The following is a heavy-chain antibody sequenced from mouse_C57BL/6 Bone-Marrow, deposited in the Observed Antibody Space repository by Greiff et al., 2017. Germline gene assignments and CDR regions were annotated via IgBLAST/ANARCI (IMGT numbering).Heavy chain of an antibody. D-gene: IGHD1-1*02. V-gene: IGHV1-64*01. CDR2: IHPNSGST. CDR3: ARRGGGWYFDV. J-gene: IGHJ1*03. CDR1: GYTFTSYW. Sequence: QVQLQQPGAELVKPGASVTLSCKASGYTFTSYWMHWVKQRPGQGLEWIGMIHPNSGSTNYNEKFKSKATLTVDKSSSTAYMQLSSLTSEDSAVYYCARRGGGWYFDVWGTGTTVTVSS.